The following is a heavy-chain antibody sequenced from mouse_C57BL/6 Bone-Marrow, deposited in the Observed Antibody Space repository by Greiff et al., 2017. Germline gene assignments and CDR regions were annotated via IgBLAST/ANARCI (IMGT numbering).Heavy chain of an antibody. Sequence: EVQLVESGGDLVKPGGSLKLSCAASGFTFSSYGMSWVRQTPDKRLEWVATISSGGSYNYYPDSVKGRFTISRDNAKNTLYLQMSSLKSEDTAMYYCANFYAMDYWGQGTSVTVSS. CDR3: ANFYAMDY. V-gene: IGHV5-6*01. CDR1: GFTFSSYG. CDR2: ISSGGSYN. J-gene: IGHJ4*01.